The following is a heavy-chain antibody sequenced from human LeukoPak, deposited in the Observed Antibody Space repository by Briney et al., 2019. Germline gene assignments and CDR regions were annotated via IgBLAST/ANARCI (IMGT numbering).Heavy chain of an antibody. CDR1: GFTVSSKF. CDR2: IYSGGST. V-gene: IGHV3-53*01. CDR3: ARENKQWLVQENWFDP. D-gene: IGHD6-19*01. Sequence: GGSLRLSCAASGFTVSSKFMSWVRQVPGKGLEWVSIIYSGGSTYYADSVKGRFTISRDNSKNTLYLQMNSLRAEDTAVYYCARENKQWLVQENWFDPWGQGTLVTVSS. J-gene: IGHJ5*02.